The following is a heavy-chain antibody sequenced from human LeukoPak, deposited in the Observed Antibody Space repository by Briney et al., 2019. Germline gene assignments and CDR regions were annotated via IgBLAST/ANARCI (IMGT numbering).Heavy chain of an antibody. CDR2: IYYSGST. CDR1: GGSISSSSYY. Sequence: PSETLSLTCTVSGGSISSSSYYWGWIRQPPGKGLEWIGSIYYSGSTYYNPSLKSRVTISVDTSKNQFSLKLSSVTAADTAVYYCASSDVSAAYPVHFDYWGQGTLVTVSS. D-gene: IGHD4-17*01. V-gene: IGHV4-39*01. J-gene: IGHJ4*02. CDR3: ASSDVSAAYPVHFDY.